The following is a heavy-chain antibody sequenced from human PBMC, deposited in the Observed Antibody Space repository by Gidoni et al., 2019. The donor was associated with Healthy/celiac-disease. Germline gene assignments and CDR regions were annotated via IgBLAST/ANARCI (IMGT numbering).Heavy chain of an antibody. CDR2: ISVNSGSI. CDR3: ARESGSYHTGRGWFDP. V-gene: IGHV3-9*01. Sequence: EVQLVASGGGLVQLGRSLRLSCAASGFTFDDDAMHWVRLAPGKGLEWVSGISVNSGSIGYADSVKGRFTISRDNAKNSLYLQMNSLRAEDTALYYCARESGSYHTGRGWFDPWGQGTLVTVSS. D-gene: IGHD1-26*01. CDR1: GFTFDDDA. J-gene: IGHJ5*02.